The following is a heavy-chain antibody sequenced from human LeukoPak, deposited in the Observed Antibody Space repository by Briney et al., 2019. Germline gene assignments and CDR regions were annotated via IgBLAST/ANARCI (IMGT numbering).Heavy chain of an antibody. Sequence: QPGGSLRLSCVGSGFTFSSHGMHWVRQAPGEGLEWLAFISFDGSSKYYADSVNGRFTVSRDNPQNTLHLQMNGLKIEDTAVYYCARTVPTYSLDLWGQGTLVTVSS. CDR2: ISFDGSSK. V-gene: IGHV3-30*03. D-gene: IGHD2-21*01. CDR3: ARTVPTYSLDL. J-gene: IGHJ5*02. CDR1: GFTFSSHG.